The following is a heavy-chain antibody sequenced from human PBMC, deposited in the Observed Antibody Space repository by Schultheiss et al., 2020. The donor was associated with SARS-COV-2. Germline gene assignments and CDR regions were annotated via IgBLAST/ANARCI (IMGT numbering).Heavy chain of an antibody. D-gene: IGHD2-15*01. CDR1: GGSFSDYY. J-gene: IGHJ6*02. CDR3: ARGWYYFGMDA. CDR2: INHSGNT. V-gene: IGHV4-34*01. Sequence: SETLSLTCAVSGGSFSDYYWSCIRQPPGKGLEWIGEINHSGNTNYNPSLKSRVTMSVDTSKKQFSLKLTSVSAADTAVYFFARGWYYFGMDAWGQGTTVTVSS.